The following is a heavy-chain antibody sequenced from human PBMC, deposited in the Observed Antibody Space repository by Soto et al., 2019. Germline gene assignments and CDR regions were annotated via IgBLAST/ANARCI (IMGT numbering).Heavy chain of an antibody. CDR1: GFTFSSNW. Sequence: GGSLRLSCVGSGFTFSSNWMTWVRQAPGKGLEWVANIRQDGSEINYVDSVKGRFTISRDNTKNSLYLQMNSLRAEDTAIYYCAREVVVSRGASYFGYWGPGTLVTVAS. V-gene: IGHV3-7*04. CDR3: AREVVVSRGASYFGY. J-gene: IGHJ4*02. CDR2: IRQDGSEI. D-gene: IGHD2-2*01.